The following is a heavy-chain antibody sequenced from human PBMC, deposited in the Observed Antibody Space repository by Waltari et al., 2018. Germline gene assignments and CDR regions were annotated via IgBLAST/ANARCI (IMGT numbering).Heavy chain of an antibody. CDR3: ARRGYYYDSRRGAFDI. CDR1: GCTFSSYD. D-gene: IGHD3-22*01. V-gene: IGHV3-13*03. J-gene: IGHJ3*02. Sequence: EVQLVESGGGLVQPGGSLRLSCAACGCTFSSYDMQWVRQATGKGLEWVSAIGTAGDTYYPGSVKGQFTISRENAKNSLYLQMNSLRAGDTAVYYCARRGYYYDSRRGAFDIWGQGTMVTVSS. CDR2: IGTAGDT.